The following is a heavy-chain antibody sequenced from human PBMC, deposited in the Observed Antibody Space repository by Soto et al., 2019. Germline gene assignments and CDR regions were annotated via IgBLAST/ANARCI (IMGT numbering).Heavy chain of an antibody. CDR3: ALRSMAVVPEY. CDR2: LYYGRSA. V-gene: IGHV4-59*01. CDR1: GDSISSYY. D-gene: IGHD3-22*01. Sequence: QVQLQESGPGLVKPSETLSLTCAVSGDSISSYYCMWIRQPPGKGLESIGYLYYGRSANYNPSLRRRVTLSVDTSTNQCSLTLSSMTAADTAVYYCALRSMAVVPEYWGQGTLVTVSS. J-gene: IGHJ4*02.